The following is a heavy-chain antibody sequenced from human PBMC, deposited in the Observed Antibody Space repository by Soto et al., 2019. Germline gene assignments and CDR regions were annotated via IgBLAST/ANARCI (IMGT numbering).Heavy chain of an antibody. D-gene: IGHD6-19*01. Sequence: PSETLSLTCTVSGGSISSSSYYWGWIRQPPGKGLEWIGSIYYSGSTYYNPSLKGRVTISVDPSKNQFSLKLSSVTAADTAVYYCARQVPPSSGRRDYYYMDVWGKGTTVT. V-gene: IGHV4-39*01. J-gene: IGHJ6*03. CDR2: IYYSGST. CDR3: ARQVPPSSGRRDYYYMDV. CDR1: GGSISSSSYY.